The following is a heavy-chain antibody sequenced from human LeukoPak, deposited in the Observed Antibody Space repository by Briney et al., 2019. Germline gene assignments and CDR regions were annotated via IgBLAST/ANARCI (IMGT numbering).Heavy chain of an antibody. V-gene: IGHV4-31*03. J-gene: IGHJ3*02. CDR3: ARHSAHSSTNDAFDM. CDR2: IYYSGST. D-gene: IGHD6-13*01. Sequence: SGPTLVKPSQTLSLTCTVSGGSISSGGYYWSWIRQHPGKGLEWIGYIYYSGSTYYNPSLKSRVTISVDTSKNQFSLKLSSVTAAVTAVYYCARHSAHSSTNDAFDMWGQGTLVIVSS. CDR1: GGSISSGGYY.